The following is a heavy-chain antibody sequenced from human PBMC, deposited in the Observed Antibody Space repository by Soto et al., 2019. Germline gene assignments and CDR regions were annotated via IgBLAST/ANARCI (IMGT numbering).Heavy chain of an antibody. Sequence: PSETLSLTCTVSGGSISSGCYYGSWIRQHPGKGLEWIGYIYYSGSTYYNPSLKSRVTISVDTSKNQFSLKLSSVTAADTAVYYCARGQTNSSGSDYWGQGTLVTVSS. J-gene: IGHJ4*02. CDR1: GGSISSGCYY. D-gene: IGHD6-19*01. CDR2: IYYSGST. V-gene: IGHV4-31*03. CDR3: ARGQTNSSGSDY.